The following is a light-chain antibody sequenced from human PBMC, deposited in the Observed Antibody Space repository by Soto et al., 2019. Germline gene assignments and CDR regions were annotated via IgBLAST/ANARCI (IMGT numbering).Light chain of an antibody. V-gene: IGKV1-33*01. CDR2: DAS. Sequence: IQMTQSPSSLSASGGDRVTITCQASQDLSDSLNWYQQKPGQPPKLLIYDASNLETGVPSRFSGSGSGTDFTFTISSLQPEDIATYYCQHYDVVPRLTFGGGTKVEIK. J-gene: IGKJ4*01. CDR1: QDLSDS. CDR3: QHYDVVPRLT.